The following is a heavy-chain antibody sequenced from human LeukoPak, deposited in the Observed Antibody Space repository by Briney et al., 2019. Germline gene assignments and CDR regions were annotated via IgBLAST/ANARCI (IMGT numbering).Heavy chain of an antibody. J-gene: IGHJ4*02. CDR1: GGSISSSSYY. V-gene: IGHV4-39*01. D-gene: IGHD6-13*01. Sequence: PSETLSLTCTVSGGSISSSSYYWGWIRQPPGKGLEWIGNIYYSGSTYYNPSLKGRVTISVDTSKNQFSLKLSSVTAADTAVYYCARHQGRQLADYWGQGTLVTVSS. CDR3: ARHQGRQLADY. CDR2: IYYSGST.